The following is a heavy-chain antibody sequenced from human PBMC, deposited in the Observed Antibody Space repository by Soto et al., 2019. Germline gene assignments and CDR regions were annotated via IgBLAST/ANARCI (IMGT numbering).Heavy chain of an antibody. V-gene: IGHV4-61*01. CDR2: VYYSGST. Sequence: QMQLQESGPGLVKPSETLSLTCTVSGGSVSSGSYYWTWIRQPPGKGLEWVGYVYYSGSTIYTPSLKSRLTISIDTSKNQFSLNLTSVTAADTAMYYCARAWKRQTDYYGMDVWGQGTTVTVSS. CDR3: ARAWKRQTDYYGMDV. J-gene: IGHJ6*02. CDR1: GGSVSSGSYY. D-gene: IGHD1-1*01.